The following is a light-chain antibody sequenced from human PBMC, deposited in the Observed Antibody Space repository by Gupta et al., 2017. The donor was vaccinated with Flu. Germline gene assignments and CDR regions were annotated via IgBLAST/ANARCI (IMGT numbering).Light chain of an antibody. CDR1: QSISSW. CDR2: KAS. J-gene: IGKJ1*01. V-gene: IGKV1-5*03. Sequence: DIQMTQSPSTLSASAGDRVSITCRASQSISSWLAWYQQKPGKAPKLLIYKASSLEYGVPSRFSGSGSETEFTLTISRLQPDDFATYYCLHDTSSPWTFGQGTKVEIK. CDR3: LHDTSSPWT.